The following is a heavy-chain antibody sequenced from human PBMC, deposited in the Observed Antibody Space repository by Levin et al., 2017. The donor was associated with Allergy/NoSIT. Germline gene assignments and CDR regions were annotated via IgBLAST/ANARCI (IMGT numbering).Heavy chain of an antibody. CDR3: ARDTGGFAFDL. CDR1: GGSISIFY. J-gene: IGHJ3*01. D-gene: IGHD1-1*01. Sequence: PGGSLRLSCTVSGGSISIFYWSLIRQPPGKGLEWIGYITHSGRTNQNPSLKSRLTLSLDTSKKQFSLKLTSATAADTAVYYCARDTGGFAFDLWGQGTLVTVSS. CDR2: ITHSGRT. V-gene: IGHV4-59*01.